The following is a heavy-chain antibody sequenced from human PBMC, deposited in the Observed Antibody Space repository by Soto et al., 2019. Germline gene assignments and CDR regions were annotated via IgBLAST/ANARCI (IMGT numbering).Heavy chain of an antibody. CDR1: GFTFSSYW. CDR3: ARDFGFPQEYSSSSRGDVEDY. J-gene: IGHJ4*02. V-gene: IGHV3-7*01. D-gene: IGHD6-6*01. Sequence: GGSLRLSCAASGFTFSSYWMSWVRQAPGKGLEWVANIKQDGSEKYYVDSVKGRFTISRDNAKNSLYLQMNSLRAEDTAVYYCARDFGFPQEYSSSSRGDVEDYWGQGTLVTVSS. CDR2: IKQDGSEK.